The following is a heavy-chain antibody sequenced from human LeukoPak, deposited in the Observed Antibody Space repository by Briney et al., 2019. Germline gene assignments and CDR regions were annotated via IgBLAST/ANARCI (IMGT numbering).Heavy chain of an antibody. V-gene: IGHV4-59*12. CDR3: ARVLAAAEAIYYMDV. CDR2: IYYSGST. J-gene: IGHJ6*03. Sequence: SETLSLTCTVSGGSISSYYWSWIRQPPGKGLEWIGYIYYSGSTNYNPSLKSRVTISVDTSKNQFSLKLSSVTAADTAVYYCARVLAAAEAIYYMDVWGKGTTVTVSS. D-gene: IGHD6-13*01. CDR1: GGSISSYY.